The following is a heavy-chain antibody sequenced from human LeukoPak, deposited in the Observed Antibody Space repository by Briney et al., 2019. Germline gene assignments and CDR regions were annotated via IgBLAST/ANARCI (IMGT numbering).Heavy chain of an antibody. V-gene: IGHV3-11*01. CDR2: ISNSGSTI. CDR3: ARDRDVDTAMVLFDP. Sequence: GGSLRLSCAASGFTFSDYYMSWIRQAPGKGLEWVSYISNSGSTIYYADSVKGRFTISRDNAKNSLYLQMNSLRAEDTAVYYCARDRDVDTAMVLFDPWGQGTLVTVSS. CDR1: GFTFSDYY. J-gene: IGHJ5*02. D-gene: IGHD5-18*01.